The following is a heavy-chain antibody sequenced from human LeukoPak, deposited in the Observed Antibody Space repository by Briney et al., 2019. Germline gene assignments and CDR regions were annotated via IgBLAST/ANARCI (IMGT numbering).Heavy chain of an antibody. Sequence: PSETLSLTCTVSGGSISSYYWSWLRQPAGKGLEWIGRIYTSGSTNYNPSLKSRVTMSVDTSKNQFSLKLSSVTAADTAVYYCARGGGIQLWPQRGYNWFDPWGQGTLVTVSS. CDR2: IYTSGST. CDR1: GGSISSYY. V-gene: IGHV4-4*07. D-gene: IGHD5-18*01. J-gene: IGHJ5*02. CDR3: ARGGGIQLWPQRGYNWFDP.